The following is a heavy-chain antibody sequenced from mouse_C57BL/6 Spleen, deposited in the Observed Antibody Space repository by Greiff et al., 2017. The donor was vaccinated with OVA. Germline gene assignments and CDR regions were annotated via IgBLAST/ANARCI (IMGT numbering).Heavy chain of an antibody. CDR1: GYAFSSSW. V-gene: IGHV1-82*01. Sequence: VKLMESGPELVKPGASVKISCKASGYAFSSSWMNWVKQRPGKGLEWIGRIYPGDGDTNYNGKFKGKATLTADKSSSTAYMQLSSLTSEDSAVYFCARSLRYYGSSYDYYAMDYWGQGTSVTVSS. CDR2: IYPGDGDT. CDR3: ARSLRYYGSSYDYYAMDY. D-gene: IGHD1-1*01. J-gene: IGHJ4*01.